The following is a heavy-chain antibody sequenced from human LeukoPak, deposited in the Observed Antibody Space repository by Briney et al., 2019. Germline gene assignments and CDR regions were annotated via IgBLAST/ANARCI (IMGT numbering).Heavy chain of an antibody. J-gene: IGHJ4*02. V-gene: IGHV3-23*01. CDR2: ISGSGGST. Sequence: PGKSLRLFCAASGFTFSNYAMSWVRQAPGKGLEWVSAISGSGGSTYYADSVKGRFTISRDNSKNTLYLQMNSLRAEDTAVYYCAKGAGGGYSYGPVDYWGQGTLVTVSS. D-gene: IGHD5-18*01. CDR3: AKGAGGGYSYGPVDY. CDR1: GFTFSNYA.